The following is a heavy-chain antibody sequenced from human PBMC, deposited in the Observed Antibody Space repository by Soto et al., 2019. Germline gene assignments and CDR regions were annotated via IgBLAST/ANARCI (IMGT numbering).Heavy chain of an antibody. Sequence: ASVKVSCQASGYTLITHALHWVRQAPAQSLEWMGWINGGTGQTKHSRRFQDRVINHSDTSARAADMDLSRLRSEAEAVDYCERGKGMEENYYCYGLDIWGQGTTVTVSS. J-gene: IGHJ6*02. CDR1: GYTLITHA. CDR3: ERGKGMEENYYCYGLDI. V-gene: IGHV1-3*01. CDR2: INGGTGQT. D-gene: IGHD1-1*01.